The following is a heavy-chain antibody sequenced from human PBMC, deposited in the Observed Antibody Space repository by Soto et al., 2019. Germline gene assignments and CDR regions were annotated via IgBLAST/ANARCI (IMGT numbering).Heavy chain of an antibody. J-gene: IGHJ4*02. CDR1: GGSISSSSYY. CDR2: IYYSGST. V-gene: IGHV4-39*01. CDR3: ARHFRARGWYYFDY. D-gene: IGHD6-19*01. Sequence: SETLSLTCTVSGGSISSSSYYWGWIRQPPGKGLEWIGSIYYSGSTYYNPSLKSRVTISVDTSKNQFSLKLSSVTAADTAVYYCARHFRARGWYYFDYWGQGTLVTVSS.